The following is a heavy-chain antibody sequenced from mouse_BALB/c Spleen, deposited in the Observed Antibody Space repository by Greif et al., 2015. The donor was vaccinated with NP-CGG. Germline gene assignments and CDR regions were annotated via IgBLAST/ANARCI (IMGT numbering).Heavy chain of an antibody. D-gene: IGHD4-1*01. Sequence: EVELVESGGGLVQPGGSRKLSCAASGFTFSSFGMHWVRQAPEKGLEWVAYISSGSSTIYYADTVKGRFTISRDNPKNTLFLQMTSLRSEDTAMYYCARSAGTNAMDYWGQGTSVTVSS. J-gene: IGHJ4*01. CDR3: ARSAGTNAMDY. V-gene: IGHV5-17*02. CDR2: ISSGSSTI. CDR1: GFTFSSFG.